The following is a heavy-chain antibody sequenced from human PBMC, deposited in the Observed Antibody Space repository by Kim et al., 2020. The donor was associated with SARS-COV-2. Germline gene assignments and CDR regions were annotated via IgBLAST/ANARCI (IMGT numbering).Heavy chain of an antibody. V-gene: IGHV3-7*01. Sequence: GGSLRLSCAASGFSFRSDWMSWVRQTPGKGLEWMGQINQYGSEKYYMDSVKGRFTISRDNAKNSLYLQMDSLRAEDTAVYYCARDRERALEFGGRGTLVTVTS. J-gene: IGHJ4*02. CDR2: INQYGSEK. CDR3: ARDRERALEF. D-gene: IGHD3-10*01. CDR1: GFSFRSDW.